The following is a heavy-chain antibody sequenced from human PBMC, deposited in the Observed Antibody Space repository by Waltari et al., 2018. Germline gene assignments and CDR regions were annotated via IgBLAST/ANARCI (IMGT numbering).Heavy chain of an antibody. CDR3: VLYSSEVLGDC. V-gene: IGHV3-74*01. Sequence: QLVESGGGLVQPGGSLKLSCAASGFTFSNYWLHWVRQAPGKGLLSVEQINTYGSITNYADSVKGRFTISRDNAKNTLFLQMNSLRAEDTALYYCVLYSSEVLGDCWGRGTLVTVSS. D-gene: IGHD6-25*01. J-gene: IGHJ4*02. CDR1: GFTFSNYW. CDR2: INTYGSIT.